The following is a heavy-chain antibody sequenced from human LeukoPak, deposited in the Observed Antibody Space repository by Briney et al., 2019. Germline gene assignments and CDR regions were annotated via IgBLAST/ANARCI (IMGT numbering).Heavy chain of an antibody. CDR1: GFTFSSYA. D-gene: IGHD5-12*01. CDR2: ISGSGGST. J-gene: IGHJ6*03. Sequence: GGSLRLSCAASGFTFSSYAMSWVRQAAGQGLEWLSAISGSGGSTYYADSVKGRFTISRDNSKNTLYLQMNSLRAEDTAVYYCAKRYSGYDYYMDVWGKGTTVTVSS. CDR3: AKRYSGYDYYMDV. V-gene: IGHV3-23*01.